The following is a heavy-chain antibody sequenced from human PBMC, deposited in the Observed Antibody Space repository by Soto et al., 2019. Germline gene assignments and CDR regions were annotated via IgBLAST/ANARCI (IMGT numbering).Heavy chain of an antibody. Sequence: QVQLQESGPGLLKPSETLSLTCTVSGGSVSSGSYYWSWIRQPPGKGLEWIGYIYYSGSTNYNPSLKSRVTISVDTSKNQFSLKLSSVTAADTAVYYCARDWDGETTGTTDYYGMDVWGQGTTVTVSS. V-gene: IGHV4-61*01. D-gene: IGHD1-1*01. J-gene: IGHJ6*02. CDR1: GGSVSSGSYY. CDR3: ARDWDGETTGTTDYYGMDV. CDR2: IYYSGST.